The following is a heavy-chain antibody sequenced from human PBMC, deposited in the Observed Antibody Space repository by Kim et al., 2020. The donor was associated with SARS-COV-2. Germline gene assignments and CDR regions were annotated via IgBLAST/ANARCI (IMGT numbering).Heavy chain of an antibody. J-gene: IGHJ6*02. Sequence: GGSLRLSCAASGFTFSSYDMHWVRQATGKGLEWVSAIGTAGDTYYPGSVKGRFTISRENAKNSLYLQMNSLRAGDTAVYYCAREGYSSGWPARYYYYGMDVWGQGTTVTVSS. CDR2: IGTAGDT. CDR1: GFTFSSYD. D-gene: IGHD6-19*01. V-gene: IGHV3-13*01. CDR3: AREGYSSGWPARYYYYGMDV.